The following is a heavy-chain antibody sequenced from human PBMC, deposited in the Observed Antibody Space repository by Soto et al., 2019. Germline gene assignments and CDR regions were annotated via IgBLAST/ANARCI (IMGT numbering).Heavy chain of an antibody. Sequence: ASVKVSCKASGYTFINYGLTWVRQAPGQGLEWVGWIRPYNGETEYAQKFQGRVILTTDTSTTTAYMELRSLRSDDTAFYNCARDGATVGRGDTWG. J-gene: IGHJ5*01. CDR3: ARDGATVGRGDT. D-gene: IGHD3-16*01. CDR1: GYTFINYG. CDR2: IRPYNGET. V-gene: IGHV1-18*01.